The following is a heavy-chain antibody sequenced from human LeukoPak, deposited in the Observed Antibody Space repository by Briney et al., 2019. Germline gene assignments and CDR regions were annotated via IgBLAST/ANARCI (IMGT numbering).Heavy chain of an antibody. V-gene: IGHV3-20*04. CDR2: INWNGGST. J-gene: IGHJ4*02. D-gene: IGHD5-24*01. CDR1: GFTFDDYG. Sequence: PGGSLRLSCAASGFTFDDYGMSWVRQAPGKGLEWVSGINWNGGSTGYADSVKGRFTISRDNAKNSLYLQMNSLRAEDTALYYCARDGQMATMEGYFDYWGQGTLVTVSS. CDR3: ARDGQMATMEGYFDY.